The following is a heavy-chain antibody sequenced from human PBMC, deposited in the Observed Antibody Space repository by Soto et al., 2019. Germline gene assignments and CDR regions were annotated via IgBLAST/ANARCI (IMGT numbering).Heavy chain of an antibody. J-gene: IGHJ5*02. CDR3: ARSVFP. Sequence: QVQLQESGPGLVKPSQTLSLTCTVSGGSISIGGYYWNWIRQHPGKGLEWIGYIYYSGSTYYNPAITSRVTISVDTSKTQFSLTLSSVTAADTAVYYCARSVFPWGQGTLVTVSS. CDR2: IYYSGST. V-gene: IGHV4-31*03. CDR1: GGSISIGGYY.